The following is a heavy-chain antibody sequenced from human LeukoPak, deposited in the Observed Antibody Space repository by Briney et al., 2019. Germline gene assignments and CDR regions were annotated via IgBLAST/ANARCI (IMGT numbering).Heavy chain of an antibody. V-gene: IGHV3-48*04. CDR1: GFTFSSCS. D-gene: IGHD2-15*01. Sequence: GGSLRLSCAASGFTFSSCSMNWVRQAPGKGLEWVSYISRSSSTIYYADSVKGRFTISRDNTKNSLYLQMNSLRAEDTAVYYCASFPYCSGGSCPNWFDPWGQGTLVTVSS. CDR3: ASFPYCSGGSCPNWFDP. J-gene: IGHJ5*02. CDR2: ISRSSSTI.